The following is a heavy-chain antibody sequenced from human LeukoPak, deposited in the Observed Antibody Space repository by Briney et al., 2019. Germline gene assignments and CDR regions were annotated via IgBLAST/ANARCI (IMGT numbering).Heavy chain of an antibody. CDR1: GLTFSDYY. J-gene: IGHJ4*02. CDR3: ARDRLGDYDHSGYYDK. CDR2: ICDSGRTI. D-gene: IGHD3-22*01. V-gene: IGHV3-11*01. Sequence: GGSLRLSCAASGLTFSDYYMSWIRQAPGKGLQWVSYICDSGRTIYYADSVKGRFTISRDNAKNSVYLQMNNLRAEDTAVYYCARDRLGDYDHSGYYDKWGQGTLVTVSS.